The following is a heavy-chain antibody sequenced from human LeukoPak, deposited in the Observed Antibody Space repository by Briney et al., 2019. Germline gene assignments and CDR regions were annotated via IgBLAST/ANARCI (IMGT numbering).Heavy chain of an antibody. Sequence: PGGSLRLSCAASGFTFSSYAMNWVRQAPGKGLEWVSSISGSGGGTYYADSVKGRFTISRDNSKNTLYLQMNSLRAEDTAVYYCAKVQDCTNGVCYTGGGFDYWGQGTLVTVSS. CDR3: AKVQDCTNGVCYTGGGFDY. CDR1: GFTFSSYA. J-gene: IGHJ4*02. V-gene: IGHV3-23*01. D-gene: IGHD2-8*01. CDR2: ISGSGGGT.